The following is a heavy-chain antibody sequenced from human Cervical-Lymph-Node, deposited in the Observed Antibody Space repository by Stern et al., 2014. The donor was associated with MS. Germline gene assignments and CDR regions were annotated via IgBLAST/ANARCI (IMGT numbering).Heavy chain of an antibody. CDR3: ATITPVDY. J-gene: IGHJ4*02. CDR1: GLTFSNYG. Sequence: VQLVESGGDVVQPGKSLRLSCAASGLTFSNYGMHWVRQAPGQGLEWVAVIWRDGSEKYYADSVKGRFTGSRDNSKNTVYLEMNSLRAEDTALYYCATITPVDYWGQGTLVIVSS. D-gene: IGHD1-14*01. V-gene: IGHV3-33*01. CDR2: IWRDGSEK.